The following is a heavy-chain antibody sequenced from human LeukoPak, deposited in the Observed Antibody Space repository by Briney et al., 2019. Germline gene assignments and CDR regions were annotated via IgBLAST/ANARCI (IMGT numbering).Heavy chain of an antibody. D-gene: IGHD5-12*01. CDR2: VDPEDGET. CDR1: GGTFSSYA. V-gene: IGHV1-69-2*01. Sequence: GASVKVSCKASGGTFSSYAISWVRQAPGKGLEWMGLVDPEDGETIYAEKFQGRVTITADTSTDTAYMELSSLRSEDTAVYYCVKSTSEWLRLGGYFDYWGQGTLVTVSS. J-gene: IGHJ4*02. CDR3: VKSTSEWLRLGGYFDY.